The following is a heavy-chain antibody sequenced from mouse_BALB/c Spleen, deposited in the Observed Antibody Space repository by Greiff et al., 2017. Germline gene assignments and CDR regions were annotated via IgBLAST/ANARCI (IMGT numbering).Heavy chain of an antibody. V-gene: IGHV7-3*02. J-gene: IGHJ4*01. CDR1: GFTFTAYY. Sequence: EVQLVESGGGLVQPGGSLRLSCATSGFTFTAYYMSWVRQPPGKALEWLGFIRNKANGYTTAYSASVKGRFTISRDNSQSILYLQMNTLGAEDSATYYCARDWTGAMDYWGQGTSVTVSS. CDR3: ARDWTGAMDY. CDR2: IRNKANGYTT.